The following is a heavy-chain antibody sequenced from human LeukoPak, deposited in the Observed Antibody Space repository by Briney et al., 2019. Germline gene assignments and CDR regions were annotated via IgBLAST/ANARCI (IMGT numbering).Heavy chain of an antibody. CDR2: ISSSGSTI. J-gene: IGHJ4*02. Sequence: GGSLRLSCAASGFTFSSYSMNWVPQAPGKGLEWVSYISSSGSTIYYADSVKGRFTISRDNAKNSLYLQMNSLRAEDTAVYYCARGTVGGTVRGVTSSYWGQGTLVTVSS. V-gene: IGHV3-48*04. D-gene: IGHD3-10*01. CDR3: ARGTVGGTVRGVTSSY. CDR1: GFTFSSYS.